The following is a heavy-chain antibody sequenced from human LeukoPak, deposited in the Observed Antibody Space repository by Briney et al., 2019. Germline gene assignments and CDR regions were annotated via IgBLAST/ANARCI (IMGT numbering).Heavy chain of an antibody. J-gene: IGHJ4*02. D-gene: IGHD4-17*01. CDR3: ATYPTTVNY. Sequence: PGGSLRLSCAASGFSFSSYNMNWVRQTPGKGLEWVSSITSSSTYTFYADSVKGRFTISRDNSKNTLYLQMNSLRAEDTAVYYCATYPTTVNYWGQGTLVTVSS. CDR2: ITSSSTYT. CDR1: GFSFSSYN. V-gene: IGHV3-21*01.